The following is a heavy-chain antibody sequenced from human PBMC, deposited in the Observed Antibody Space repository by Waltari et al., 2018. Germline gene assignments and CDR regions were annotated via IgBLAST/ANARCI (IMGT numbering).Heavy chain of an antibody. CDR2: ITCGWDKT. V-gene: IGHV3-23*01. Sequence: EVQLLVNGGGLVQPGGSVRLSCAASGFTFSGYAMSWVRQAPGKGLEWVSTITCGWDKTFYADSFKGRFTISRDNSRNTLFLQINSLRAEDTAVYYCGSPNAHWFDSWGQGTLVTVSS. CDR1: GFTFSGYA. CDR3: GSPNAHWFDS. J-gene: IGHJ5*01.